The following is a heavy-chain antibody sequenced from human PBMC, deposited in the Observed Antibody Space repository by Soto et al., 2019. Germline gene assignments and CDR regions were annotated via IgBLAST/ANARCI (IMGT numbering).Heavy chain of an antibody. CDR1: GGSISSGDYY. CDR3: ARTPPLGYFDY. CDR2: IYYSGNT. Sequence: SETLSLTCTVSGGSISSGDYYWSWIRQPPGKGLEWIGYIYYSGNTYYNPSLKSRVTISVDTSKNQFSLKLSFVTAADTAVYYCARTPPLGYFDYWGQGTLVTVSS. V-gene: IGHV4-30-4*08. J-gene: IGHJ4*02.